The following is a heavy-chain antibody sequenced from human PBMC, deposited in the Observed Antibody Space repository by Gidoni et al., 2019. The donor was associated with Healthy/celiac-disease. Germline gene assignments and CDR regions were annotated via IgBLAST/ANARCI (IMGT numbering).Heavy chain of an antibody. J-gene: IGHJ6*02. CDR1: GFTFSSYA. D-gene: IGHD2-15*01. CDR3: ARVGCSGGSCYSSYYGMDV. CDR2: ISYDGSNK. Sequence: VQLVESGGGVVHPGRSLRLSCAASGFTFSSYAMHWVRQAPGKGLEWVAVISYDGSNKYYADSVKGRFTISRDNSKNTMYLQMNSLRAEDTAVYYWARVGCSGGSCYSSYYGMDVWGQGTTVTVSS. V-gene: IGHV3-30-3*01.